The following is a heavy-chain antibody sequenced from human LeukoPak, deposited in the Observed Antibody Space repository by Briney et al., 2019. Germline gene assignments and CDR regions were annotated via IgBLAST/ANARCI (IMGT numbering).Heavy chain of an antibody. CDR3: ARAASGSYYYYYMDV. V-gene: IGHV4-4*02. D-gene: IGHD1-26*01. J-gene: IGHJ6*03. CDR1: GGSLSSSYW. Sequence: SETLSLTCGVSGGSLSSSYWWSWVRQPPGKGLEWIGEIFHSGSTKYNPSLKSRVTISMDTSKNQFSLKLSSVTAADTAVYYCARAASGSYYYYYMDVWGKGTTVTISS. CDR2: IFHSGST.